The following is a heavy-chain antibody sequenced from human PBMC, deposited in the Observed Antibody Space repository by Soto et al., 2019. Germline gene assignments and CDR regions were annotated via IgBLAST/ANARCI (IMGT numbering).Heavy chain of an antibody. CDR1: GYTFTGYY. CDR3: ARDRGHSSGLDAFDI. CDR2: INPNSGGT. Sequence: ASVKVSCKVSGYTFTGYYMHWVRQAPGQGLEWMGWINPNSGGTTYAQKFQGWVTMTRDTSISTAYMELSRLRSDDTAVYYCARDRGHSSGLDAFDIWGQGTMVTVSS. J-gene: IGHJ3*02. D-gene: IGHD6-19*01. V-gene: IGHV1-2*04.